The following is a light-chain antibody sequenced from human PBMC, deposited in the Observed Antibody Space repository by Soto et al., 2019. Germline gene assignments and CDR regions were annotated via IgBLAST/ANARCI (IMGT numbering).Light chain of an antibody. CDR2: DNN. CDR1: NSNIGNNY. CDR3: GTWDSSLSAGV. J-gene: IGLJ3*02. Sequence: QSVLTQPPSVSAAPGQTVTISCSGSNSNIGNNYVSWYQQLPGTAPNLLIYDNNRRPSGIPDRFSGSKSGTSATLGITGLQTGDEADYYCGTWDSSLSAGVFGGGTQLTV. V-gene: IGLV1-51*01.